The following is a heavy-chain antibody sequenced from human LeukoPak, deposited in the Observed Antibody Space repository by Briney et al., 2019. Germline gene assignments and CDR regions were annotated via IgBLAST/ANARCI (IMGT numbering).Heavy chain of an antibody. CDR2: IIPILGIA. J-gene: IGHJ4*02. Sequence: GSSVKASCKASGVTFSSYTISWVRQAPGQGLEWMGRIIPILGIANYAQKFQGSVTITADKSTITAYMELSSLRSEDTAVYYCARALYYYDSSGYYFDYWGQGTLVTVSS. CDR1: GVTFSSYT. D-gene: IGHD3-22*01. V-gene: IGHV1-69*02. CDR3: ARALYYYDSSGYYFDY.